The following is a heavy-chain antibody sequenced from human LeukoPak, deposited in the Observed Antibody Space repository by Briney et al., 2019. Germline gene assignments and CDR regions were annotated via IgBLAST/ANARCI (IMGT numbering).Heavy chain of an antibody. CDR3: TTSRYSTGWYGGFDM. V-gene: IGHV4-59*01. J-gene: IGHJ3*02. CDR1: GGPIRSYY. Sequence: SETLSLTCTVSGGPIRSYYWNWIRQPPGKGLEWIGYLYYTGTTDYNPSLKSRVTISVDTSKSQLSLELSSVTAADTAVYYCTTSRYSTGWYGGFDMWGQGTLVTVSS. D-gene: IGHD2-2*01. CDR2: LYYTGTT.